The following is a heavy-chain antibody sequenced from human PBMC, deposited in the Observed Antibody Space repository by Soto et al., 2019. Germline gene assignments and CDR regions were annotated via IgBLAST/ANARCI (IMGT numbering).Heavy chain of an antibody. J-gene: IGHJ4*02. V-gene: IGHV4-59*08. Sequence: QVQLQESGPGLVKPSETLSLTCTVSGGSISSYYWSWIRQPPGKGLEWIGYIYYSGSTNYNPSLRSRVTISVDTSKNPFSLKLSSVTAAATAVYCCARRYGGTFDYWGQGTLVTVSS. CDR1: GGSISSYY. CDR2: IYYSGST. CDR3: ARRYGGTFDY. D-gene: IGHD2-15*01.